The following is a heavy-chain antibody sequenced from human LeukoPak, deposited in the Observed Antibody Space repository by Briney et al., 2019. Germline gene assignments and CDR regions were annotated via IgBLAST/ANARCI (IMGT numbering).Heavy chain of an antibody. V-gene: IGHV4-31*03. CDR2: IYYSGST. D-gene: IGHD6-19*01. CDR1: GGSISSGGYY. CDR3: ARAKGSYRGVAGPLGMDV. J-gene: IGHJ6*02. Sequence: SSQTLSLTCTVSGGSISSGGYYWSWIRQHPGKGLEWIVYIYYSGSTYYNPSLKSRVTISVDTSKNQFSLKLSSVTAADTAVYYCARAKGSYRGVAGPLGMDVWGQGTTVTVSS.